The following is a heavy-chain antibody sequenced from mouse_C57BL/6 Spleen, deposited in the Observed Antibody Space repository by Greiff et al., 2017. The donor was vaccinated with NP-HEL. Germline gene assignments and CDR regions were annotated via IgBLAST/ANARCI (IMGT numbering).Heavy chain of an antibody. CDR2: IYPGSGNT. CDR3: ARFPGRDAMDY. V-gene: IGHV1-76*01. J-gene: IGHJ4*01. Sequence: QVQLQQSGAELVRPGASVKLSCKASGYTFTDYYINWVKQRPGQGLEWIARIYPGSGNTYYNEKFKGKATLTAEKSSSTAYMQLSSLTSEDSAVYFCARFPGRDAMDYWGQGTSVTVSS. D-gene: IGHD3-3*01. CDR1: GYTFTDYY.